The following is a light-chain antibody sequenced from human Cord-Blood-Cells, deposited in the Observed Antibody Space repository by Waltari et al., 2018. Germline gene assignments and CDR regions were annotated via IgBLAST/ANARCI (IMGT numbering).Light chain of an antibody. CDR3: SSYTSSRV. CDR1: SSDVGGYNY. V-gene: IGLV2-14*01. Sequence: QSALTQPASVSGSPGQSITISCTGTSSDVGGYNYVSWYQQHPGKAPKLMIYDVSKRPSGVSNRFSASKSGNTASLTISGLQAEDEADYYCSSYTSSRVFGGGTKLTVL. J-gene: IGLJ3*02. CDR2: DVS.